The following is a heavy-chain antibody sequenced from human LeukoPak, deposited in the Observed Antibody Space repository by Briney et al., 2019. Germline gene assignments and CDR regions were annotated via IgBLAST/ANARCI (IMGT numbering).Heavy chain of an antibody. CDR2: ISWNSGSI. CDR3: AKDVYSYGRFFDY. CDR1: GFTFDDYA. D-gene: IGHD5-18*01. V-gene: IGHV3-9*01. Sequence: GRSLRLSCAASGFTFDDYAMHWVRHAPGKGLEWVSGISWNSGSIDYADSVKGRFTISRDNAKNSLYLQMNSLRAEDTALYYCAKDVYSYGRFFDYWGQGTLVTVSS. J-gene: IGHJ4*02.